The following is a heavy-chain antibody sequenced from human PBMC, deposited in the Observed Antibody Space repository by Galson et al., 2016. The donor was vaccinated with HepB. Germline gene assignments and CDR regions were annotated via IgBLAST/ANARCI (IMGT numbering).Heavy chain of an antibody. Sequence: SVKVSCKASGYTFTNNGISWVRQAPGQGLEWMGWISAYRGNTNYAQKFQDRLTLTKDTSATTVYMELRSPRFDDTAMYYCAGDRDAALDDWGQGALVTLSS. V-gene: IGHV1-18*01. CDR1: GYTFTNNG. CDR3: AGDRDAALDD. D-gene: IGHD6-13*01. CDR2: ISAYRGNT. J-gene: IGHJ4*02.